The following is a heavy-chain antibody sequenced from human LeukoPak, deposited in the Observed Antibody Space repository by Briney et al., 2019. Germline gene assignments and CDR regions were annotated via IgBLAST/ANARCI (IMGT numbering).Heavy chain of an antibody. J-gene: IGHJ4*02. Sequence: ASVKVSCKASGYTFTSYGISWVRQAPGQGLEWMGWISAYNGNTNYAQELQGRVTMTTDTSTSTAYMELRSLRSDDTAVYYCARDDSGDYEGYFDYWGQGTLVTVSS. CDR2: ISAYNGNT. D-gene: IGHD4-17*01. CDR3: ARDDSGDYEGYFDY. V-gene: IGHV1-18*01. CDR1: GYTFTSYG.